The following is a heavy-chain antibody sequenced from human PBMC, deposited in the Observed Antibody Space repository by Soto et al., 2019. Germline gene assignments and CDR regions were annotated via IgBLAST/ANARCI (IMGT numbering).Heavy chain of an antibody. V-gene: IGHV1-18*01. Sequence: QVQLVQSGAEVKKPGASVKVSCKASGYTFTSYGISWVRQAPGQGLEWMGWISAYNGNTNYAQKLQGRVTMTTDTSTSTAYRDLRSLRSDDTAVYYCARDCSGGSCYSAVYGMDVWGQGTTVTVSS. CDR1: GYTFTSYG. D-gene: IGHD2-15*01. CDR3: ARDCSGGSCYSAVYGMDV. CDR2: ISAYNGNT. J-gene: IGHJ6*02.